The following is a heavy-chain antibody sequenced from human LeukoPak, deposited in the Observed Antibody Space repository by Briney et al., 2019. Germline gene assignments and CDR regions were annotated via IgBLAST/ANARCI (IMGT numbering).Heavy chain of an antibody. V-gene: IGHV4-59*01. J-gene: IGHJ4*02. CDR3: ASKSSDHGELRFDY. CDR1: GDSTNTYF. D-gene: IGHD4-17*01. Sequence: SETLSLTCTMSGDSTNTYFWSWIRQPPGKGLEWIGYIYYTGTTNYNPSLKSRVTISVDTSRNQFSLRLSSVTAADTAVYYCASKSSDHGELRFDYWGQGTLVTVSS. CDR2: IYYTGTT.